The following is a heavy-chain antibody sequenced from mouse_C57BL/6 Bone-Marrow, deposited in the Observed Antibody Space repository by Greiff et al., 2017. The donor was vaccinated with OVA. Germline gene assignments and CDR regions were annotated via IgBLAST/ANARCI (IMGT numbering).Heavy chain of an antibody. D-gene: IGHD1-1*01. CDR3: AIRAKIAYFDY. J-gene: IGHJ2*01. Sequence: QVQLQQPGAELVKPGASVKVSCKASGYTFTSYWMHWVKQRPGQGLEWIGRIHPSDGGTNYNQKFKGKATLTVDKSSSTAYMQRSSLTSEASAVYYCAIRAKIAYFDYWGQGTTLTVSS. V-gene: IGHV1-74*01. CDR1: GYTFTSYW. CDR2: IHPSDGGT.